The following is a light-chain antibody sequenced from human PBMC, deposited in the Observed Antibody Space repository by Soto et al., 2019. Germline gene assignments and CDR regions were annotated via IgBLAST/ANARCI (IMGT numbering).Light chain of an antibody. J-gene: IGKJ1*01. Sequence: EVVLTQSPGTLSLSPGEGATLSCRASQSVTSSYLAWYQQKPGQAPRLLIYGASSRATGIPDRFTGSGSGTDFTLTISRLEPEDFAVYYCQQYGSSRQTFGQGTKVDIK. V-gene: IGKV3-20*01. CDR2: GAS. CDR3: QQYGSSRQT. CDR1: QSVTSSY.